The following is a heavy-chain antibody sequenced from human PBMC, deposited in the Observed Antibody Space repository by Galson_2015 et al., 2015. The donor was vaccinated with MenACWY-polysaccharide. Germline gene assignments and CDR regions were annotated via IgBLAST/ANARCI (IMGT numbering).Heavy chain of an antibody. CDR3: ARGHYGLDV. V-gene: IGHV3-11*01. CDR1: GFSLGAWY. CDR2: IDKSGDSI. J-gene: IGHJ6*02. Sequence: SLRLSCAASGFSLGAWYMSWIRQAPGKGLEWLPYIDKSGDSIYYGDSVKGRFTISRDNARNSLYLQMNRLEAEDTAIYYCARGHYGLDVWGQGTTVTVSS.